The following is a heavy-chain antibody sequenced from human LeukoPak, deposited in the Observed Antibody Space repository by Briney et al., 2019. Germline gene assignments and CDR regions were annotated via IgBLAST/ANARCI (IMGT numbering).Heavy chain of an antibody. CDR1: GGSFSGYC. V-gene: IGHV4-34*01. D-gene: IGHD1-1*01. CDR2: INHSGST. Sequence: SETLSLTCAVYGGSFSGYCWSWIRQPPGKGLEWIGEINHSGSTNYNPSLKSRVTISVDTSKNQFSLKLSSVTAADTAVYYCASSRRPALDYWGQGTLVTVSS. CDR3: ASSRRPALDY. J-gene: IGHJ4*02.